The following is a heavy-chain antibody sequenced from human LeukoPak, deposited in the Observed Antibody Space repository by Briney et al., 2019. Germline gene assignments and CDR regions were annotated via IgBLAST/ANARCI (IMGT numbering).Heavy chain of an antibody. Sequence: SVKVSCKASGGTFSSYDISWVRQAPGQGLEWMGGIIPIFGAANYAQKFQGRVTITADESTSTAYMELSSLRSEDTAVYYCARDGTMGATKGNCEYWGQGTLGTVSS. V-gene: IGHV1-69*13. CDR3: ARDGTMGATKGNCEY. D-gene: IGHD1-26*01. CDR1: GGTFSSYD. J-gene: IGHJ4*02. CDR2: IIPIFGAA.